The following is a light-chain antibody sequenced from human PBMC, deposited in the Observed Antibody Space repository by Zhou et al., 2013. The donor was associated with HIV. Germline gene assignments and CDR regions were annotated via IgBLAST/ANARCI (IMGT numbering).Light chain of an antibody. V-gene: IGKV3-20*01. J-gene: IGKJ1*01. CDR2: GAS. CDR3: HQYGHSPQP. CDR1: QTVSSSW. Sequence: EIVLTQSPGTLSLSPGERATLSCRASQTVSSSWLAWYQHKPGQAPRLLIYGASSRATGIPDRFSGSGSGTDFTLTINRLEPEDFAVYYCHQYGHSPQPFGQGTTV.